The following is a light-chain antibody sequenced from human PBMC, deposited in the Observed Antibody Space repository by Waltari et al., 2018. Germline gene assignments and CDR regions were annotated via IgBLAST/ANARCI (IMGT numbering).Light chain of an antibody. Sequence: DIVITQSPDSLTLSLGERATINCWSSQSLLYSSNNKNYLAWYQQKPGQHPKLLIYWASTRESGVPDRFSGSGSGTDFTFTISSLQAEDVAVYYCQQYFSSPLTFGGGTKVEIK. J-gene: IGKJ4*01. V-gene: IGKV4-1*01. CDR3: QQYFSSPLT. CDR2: WAS. CDR1: QSLLYSSNNKNY.